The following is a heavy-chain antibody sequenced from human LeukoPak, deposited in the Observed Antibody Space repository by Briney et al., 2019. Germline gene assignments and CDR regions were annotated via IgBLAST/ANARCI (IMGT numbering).Heavy chain of an antibody. CDR1: GFTFSSYA. J-gene: IGHJ4*02. Sequence: GRSLRLSCAASGFTFSSYAMHWVRQAPGKGLEWVAVISYDGSNKYYADSVKGRFTISRDNSKNTLYLQMNSLRAEDTAVYYCARGEDYDFWSGYYGNDYWGQVTLVTVSS. D-gene: IGHD3-3*01. CDR3: ARGEDYDFWSGYYGNDY. CDR2: ISYDGSNK. V-gene: IGHV3-30*04.